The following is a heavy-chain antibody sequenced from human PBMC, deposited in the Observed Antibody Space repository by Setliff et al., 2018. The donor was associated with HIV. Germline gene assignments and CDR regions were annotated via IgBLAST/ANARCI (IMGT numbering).Heavy chain of an antibody. Sequence: SETLSLTCAVYGGSLTNYYWSWIRQSPGKGLEWIGEITDDGTATYTSSLKSRVTISVDTSKNQFSLKLSSVTAADTAVYYCARGVRVGPTTTANWFDPWGQGTLVTVSS. CDR2: ITDDGTA. CDR1: GGSLTNYY. D-gene: IGHD1-26*01. J-gene: IGHJ5*02. CDR3: ARGVRVGPTTTANWFDP. V-gene: IGHV4-34*01.